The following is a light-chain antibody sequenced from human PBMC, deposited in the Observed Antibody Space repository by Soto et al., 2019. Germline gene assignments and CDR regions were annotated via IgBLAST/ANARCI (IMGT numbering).Light chain of an antibody. V-gene: IGKV3-11*01. CDR3: QQRSNWPPVIT. J-gene: IGKJ5*01. Sequence: DILLTQSPATLSLSPGERATLSCRASQSFSGYLAWYQQKPGQAPRLLIYDASKRATGIPARFSGRGSGTDCPLTIGSVEPEDFAVYYCQQRSNWPPVITFGQGPRLEIK. CDR2: DAS. CDR1: QSFSGY.